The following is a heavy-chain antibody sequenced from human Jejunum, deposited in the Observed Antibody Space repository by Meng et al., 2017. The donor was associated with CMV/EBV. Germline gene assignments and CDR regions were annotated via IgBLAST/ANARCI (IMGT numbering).Heavy chain of an antibody. J-gene: IGHJ4*02. CDR1: EFTFSDYW. CDR3: ARNPPGKGFIDY. D-gene: IGHD1-1*01. Sequence: SEFTFSDYWMHLVRQAPGKGLEWVSYISSTSSTTHYADSMKGRFTISRDNAKNSLYLQMNSLRGEDTAVYYCARNPPGKGFIDYWGQGTLVTVSS. V-gene: IGHV3-11*06. CDR2: ISSTSSTT.